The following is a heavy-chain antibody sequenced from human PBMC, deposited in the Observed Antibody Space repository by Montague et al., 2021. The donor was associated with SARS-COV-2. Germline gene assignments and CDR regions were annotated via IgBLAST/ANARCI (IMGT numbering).Heavy chain of an antibody. CDR3: VVELNYFFDH. CDR2: IYHNGKT. J-gene: IGHJ4*02. D-gene: IGHD1-7*01. Sequence: SETLSLTCNVSGDSITNTRYFWGWIRQPPGKALEWIGSIYHNGKTYYNPSLERRALLSIDTSKNQFSLRLSSVIASDTAVYYCVVELNYFFDHWGQGFLVSVSS. CDR1: GDSITNTRYF. V-gene: IGHV4-39*01.